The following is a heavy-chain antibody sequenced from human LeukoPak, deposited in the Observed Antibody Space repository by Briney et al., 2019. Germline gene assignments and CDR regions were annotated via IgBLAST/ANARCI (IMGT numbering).Heavy chain of an antibody. CDR2: IWPGDSDT. V-gene: IGHV5-51*01. J-gene: IGHJ3*02. Sequence: GESLKISCKGSGYSFTSYWIAWVRQMPGKGLEWMGIIWPGDSDTRYSPSFQGQVTISADKSISTAYLQWSSLKASDTAMYYCALSNDYGDYGGGDAFDIWGQGTMVTVSS. CDR3: ALSNDYGDYGGGDAFDI. CDR1: GYSFTSYW. D-gene: IGHD4-17*01.